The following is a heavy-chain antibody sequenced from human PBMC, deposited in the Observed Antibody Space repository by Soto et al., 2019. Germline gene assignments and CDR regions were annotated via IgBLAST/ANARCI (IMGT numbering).Heavy chain of an antibody. Sequence: QVQLVQSGAEMKSPGSSVKVSCKATGYIFIGSYLHWIRQAPGQVHEWMGSIYPATGDTDYAQTYQGRVILTGDTAIGTAYMELKWLTFDDPGMYYCARGPSEWGQGTLDTISS. V-gene: IGHV1-2*02. CDR3: ARGPSE. J-gene: IGHJ1*01. CDR1: GYIFIGSY. CDR2: IYPATGDT.